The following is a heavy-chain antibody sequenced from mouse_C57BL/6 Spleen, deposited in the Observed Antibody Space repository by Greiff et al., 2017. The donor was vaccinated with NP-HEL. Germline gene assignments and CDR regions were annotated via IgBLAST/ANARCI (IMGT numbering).Heavy chain of an antibody. V-gene: IGHV1-18*01. J-gene: IGHJ1*03. CDR3: AREAYYDYDVGYFDV. D-gene: IGHD2-4*01. CDR1: GYTFTDYN. Sequence: VQLQQSGPELVKPGASVKIPCKASGYTFTDYNMDWVKQSPGKSLEWIGDISPNTGGTISNQKFKGKATLTVDKSSSKAYMELRILASEDSAVYYCAREAYYDYDVGYFDVWGTGTTVTVSS. CDR2: ISPNTGGT.